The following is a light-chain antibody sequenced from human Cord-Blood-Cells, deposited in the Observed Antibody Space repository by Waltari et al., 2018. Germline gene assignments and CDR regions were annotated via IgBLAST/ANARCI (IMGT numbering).Light chain of an antibody. CDR2: GAS. Sequence: EIVLTQSPGTLSLSPGERATLSCRASQSVSSSYLAWYQQKPGQAPRLRIYGASSRATGIPDRFSGSGSGTEFALTISRLEPEDFAVYYCQQYGSSPLFTCGPGTKVDI. J-gene: IGKJ3*01. CDR3: QQYGSSPLFT. V-gene: IGKV3-20*01. CDR1: QSVSSSY.